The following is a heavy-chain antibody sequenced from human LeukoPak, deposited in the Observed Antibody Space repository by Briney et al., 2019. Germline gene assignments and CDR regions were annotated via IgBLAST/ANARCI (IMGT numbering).Heavy chain of an antibody. Sequence: PGGSLRLSCAASGFTFSSYAMSWVRRAPGKGLEWVSAISGSGGSTYYADSVKGRFTISRDNSKNTLYLQMKSLRAEDTAVYYCARYKHCGGDCYPLDYWGQGTLVTVSS. J-gene: IGHJ4*02. CDR3: ARYKHCGGDCYPLDY. D-gene: IGHD2-21*02. V-gene: IGHV3-23*01. CDR2: ISGSGGST. CDR1: GFTFSSYA.